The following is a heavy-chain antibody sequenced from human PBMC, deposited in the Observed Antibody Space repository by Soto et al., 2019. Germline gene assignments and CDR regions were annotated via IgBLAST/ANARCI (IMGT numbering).Heavy chain of an antibody. CDR1: GFTFSDYY. Sequence: QVQLVESGGGLVKPGGSLRLSCAASGFTFSDYYLSWIRQAPGKGLEWVSYISSSGSTIHYADSVKGRVTISRDNAKNGLYLQMNSMRAEDTAVYYCARSIAVAGYDDDAFDIWGQGTMVTVSS. J-gene: IGHJ3*02. V-gene: IGHV3-11*01. CDR2: ISSSGSTI. D-gene: IGHD6-19*01. CDR3: ARSIAVAGYDDDAFDI.